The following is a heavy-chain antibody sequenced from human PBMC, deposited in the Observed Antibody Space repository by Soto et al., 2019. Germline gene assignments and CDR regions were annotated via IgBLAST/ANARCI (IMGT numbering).Heavy chain of an antibody. CDR3: ARAIETAMDPCDY. V-gene: IGHV3-30-3*01. CDR1: GFSFATYA. D-gene: IGHD5-18*01. CDR2: ISDDGSIK. J-gene: IGHJ4*02. Sequence: GGSLRLSCAASGFSFATYAMHWVRQAPGKGLEWVAVISDDGSIKYYADSVKGRFTISRDNSKNTFYLQMNSLRGDDTALYYCARAIETAMDPCDYWGQGALVTVSS.